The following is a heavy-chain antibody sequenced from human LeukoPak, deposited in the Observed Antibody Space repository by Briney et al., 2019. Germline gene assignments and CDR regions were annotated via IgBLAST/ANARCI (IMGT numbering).Heavy chain of an antibody. Sequence: PSETLSLTCAVYGGSFSGYYWSWIRQPSGKGLEWIAEINHSGSTNYNPSLKSRVTISVDTSKNQFSLKLSSVTAADTAVYYCAIHIVVVPAAKKKNWFDPWGQGTLVTVTS. CDR2: INHSGST. D-gene: IGHD2-2*01. J-gene: IGHJ5*02. V-gene: IGHV4-34*01. CDR1: GGSFSGYY. CDR3: AIHIVVVPAAKKKNWFDP.